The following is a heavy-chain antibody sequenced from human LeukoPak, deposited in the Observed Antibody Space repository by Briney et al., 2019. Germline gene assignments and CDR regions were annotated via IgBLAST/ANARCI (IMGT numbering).Heavy chain of an antibody. D-gene: IGHD3-9*01. CDR3: AKEYYFDWLNTENDAFDI. CDR1: GFTFSGYG. CDR2: ISYDGSNK. J-gene: IGHJ3*02. Sequence: QPGRSLRLSCAASGFTFSGYGMHWVRQAPGKGLEWVAVISYDGSNKYYADSVKGRFTISRDNSKNTLYLQMNSLRAEDTAVYYCAKEYYFDWLNTENDAFDIWGQGTMVTVSS. V-gene: IGHV3-30*18.